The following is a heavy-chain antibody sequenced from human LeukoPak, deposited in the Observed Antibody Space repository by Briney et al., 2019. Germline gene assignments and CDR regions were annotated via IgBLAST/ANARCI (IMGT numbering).Heavy chain of an antibody. CDR1: GYTFTGYY. D-gene: IGHD3-10*01. CDR3: ARQLITYNWFDP. Sequence: GASVKVSCKAYGYTFTGYYMHWVRQAPGQGLEWMGRINPNSGGTNYAQKFQGRVTMTRDTSISTAYMELSRLRSDDTAVYYCARQLITYNWFDPWGQGTLVTVSS. CDR2: INPNSGGT. V-gene: IGHV1-2*06. J-gene: IGHJ5*02.